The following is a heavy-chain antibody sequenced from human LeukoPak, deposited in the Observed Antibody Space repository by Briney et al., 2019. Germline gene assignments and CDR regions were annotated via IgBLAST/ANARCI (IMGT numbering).Heavy chain of an antibody. Sequence: ASVKVSCKASGYTFTSYYMHWVRQAPGQGLEWMRIINPSGGSTSYAQKFQGRVTMTRDMSTSTVYMELSSLRSEDTAVYYCGLSGYDSDYPDYWGQGTLVTVSS. CDR1: GYTFTSYY. CDR3: GLSGYDSDYPDY. D-gene: IGHD5-12*01. J-gene: IGHJ4*02. V-gene: IGHV1-46*01. CDR2: INPSGGST.